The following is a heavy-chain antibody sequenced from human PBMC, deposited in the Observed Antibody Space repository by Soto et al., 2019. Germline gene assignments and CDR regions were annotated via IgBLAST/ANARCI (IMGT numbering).Heavy chain of an antibody. Sequence: GGSLRLSCAASGFTFDDYTMHWVRQAPGKGLEWVSLISWDGGSTYYADSVKGRFTISRDNSKNSLYLQMNSLRTEDTALYYCASLGGYDILTGLYFDYWGQGTLVTVSS. V-gene: IGHV3-43*01. D-gene: IGHD3-9*01. CDR1: GFTFDDYT. J-gene: IGHJ4*02. CDR3: ASLGGYDILTGLYFDY. CDR2: ISWDGGST.